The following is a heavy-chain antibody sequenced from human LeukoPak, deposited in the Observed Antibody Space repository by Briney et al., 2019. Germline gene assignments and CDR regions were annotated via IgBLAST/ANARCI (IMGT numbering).Heavy chain of an antibody. Sequence: PSDTLSLTCAVSGGSISSSNWWSWVRQPPGKGLEWIGEIYHSGSTNYDPSLKSRVTISVDKSKTQFSLKLSSVTAADTAVYYCARGRDIVVVPAANYSFDYWGQGTLVTVSS. CDR3: ARGRDIVVVPAANYSFDY. V-gene: IGHV4-4*02. J-gene: IGHJ4*02. CDR1: GGSISSSNW. D-gene: IGHD2-2*01. CDR2: IYHSGST.